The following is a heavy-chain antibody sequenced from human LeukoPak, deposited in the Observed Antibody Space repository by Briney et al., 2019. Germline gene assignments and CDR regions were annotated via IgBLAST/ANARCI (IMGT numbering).Heavy chain of an antibody. CDR3: ARYYYESSGYYVLDY. J-gene: IGHJ4*02. Sequence: SETLSLTCAVSGYSISSSYYWSWIRQPPGKGLEWIGYIYYSGSTNYNPSLKSRVTISVDTSRNQFSLKLSSLTAADTAVYYCARYYYESSGYYVLDYWGQGTLVTVSS. V-gene: IGHV4-61*01. D-gene: IGHD3-22*01. CDR2: IYYSGST. CDR1: GYSISSSYY.